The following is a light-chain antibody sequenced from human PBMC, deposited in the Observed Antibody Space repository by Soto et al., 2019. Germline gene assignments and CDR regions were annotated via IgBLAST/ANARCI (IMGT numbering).Light chain of an antibody. Sequence: ELLLTQSPATLSFSQGDRATLSCRASQSISSYLAWYQQKPGQAPRLLIYDASNRATGIPARFSGSGSGTDFTLTISCLVPEDFAAYYCQQRSNWPPITFGQGTRLEIK. CDR3: QQRSNWPPIT. CDR2: DAS. J-gene: IGKJ5*01. CDR1: QSISSY. V-gene: IGKV3-11*01.